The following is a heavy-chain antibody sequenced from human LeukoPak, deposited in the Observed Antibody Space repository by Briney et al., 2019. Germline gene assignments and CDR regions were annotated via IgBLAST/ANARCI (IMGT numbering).Heavy chain of an antibody. J-gene: IGHJ6*02. V-gene: IGHV3-23*01. CDR3: AKGVEYYDFWEWAQGFNYYYGMDV. Sequence: QPGRSLRLSCAASGSTFSSYAMSWVRQAPGKGLEWVSAISGSGGSTYYADSVKGRFTISRDNSKNTLYLQMNSLRAEDTAVYYCAKGVEYYDFWEWAQGFNYYYGMDVWGQGTTVTVSS. CDR1: GSTFSSYA. CDR2: ISGSGGST. D-gene: IGHD3-3*01.